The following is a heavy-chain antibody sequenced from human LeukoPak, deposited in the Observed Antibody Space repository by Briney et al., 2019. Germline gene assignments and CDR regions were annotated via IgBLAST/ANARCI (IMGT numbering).Heavy chain of an antibody. D-gene: IGHD5-12*01. J-gene: IGHJ4*02. CDR1: GYSFTSYW. V-gene: IGHV5-51*01. Sequence: GESLKISCKGSGYSFTSYWIGWVRQMPGKGLEWMGIIYPGDSDTRYSPSFQGQVTISADKSISTAYLQWSSLKASDTAMYYCARPRITRGVIYYLDYWGQGTLVTVSS. CDR2: IYPGDSDT. CDR3: ARPRITRGVIYYLDY.